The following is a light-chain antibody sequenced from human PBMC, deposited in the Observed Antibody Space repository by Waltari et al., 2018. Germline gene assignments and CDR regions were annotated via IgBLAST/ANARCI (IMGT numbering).Light chain of an antibody. CDR1: QSVSTF. Sequence: EIVLTQSPATLSLSPGERATLSCRASQSVSTFLAWYQQKPGQAPRLLIYDVSNRATGTPARFSGSGSGTDFTLTISTLEPEDFAVYYCHQRSTWPRTFGQGTKVEIK. CDR2: DVS. J-gene: IGKJ1*01. V-gene: IGKV3-11*01. CDR3: HQRSTWPRT.